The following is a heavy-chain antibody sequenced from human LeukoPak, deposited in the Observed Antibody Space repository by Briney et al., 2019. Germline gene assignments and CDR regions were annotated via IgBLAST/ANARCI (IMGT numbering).Heavy chain of an antibody. Sequence: GGSLRLSCAASGLAFSAYKMHWVRQAPRKGLVWVSRISTDGYTTDYAEFVQGRFTASRDNTKNTWSLEMNSLRAEDTAVYYCVVGGSPGYWGQGTLVTVSS. V-gene: IGHV3-74*01. CDR1: GLAFSAYK. D-gene: IGHD2-15*01. CDR2: ISTDGYTT. CDR3: VVGGSPGY. J-gene: IGHJ4*02.